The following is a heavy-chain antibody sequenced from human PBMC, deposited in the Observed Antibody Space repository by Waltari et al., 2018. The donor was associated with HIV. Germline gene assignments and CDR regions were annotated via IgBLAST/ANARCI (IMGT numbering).Heavy chain of an antibody. CDR3: ARDWGVRGEGDI. D-gene: IGHD3-10*01. CDR1: GGSIRCGSYY. CDR2: IYTSGST. Sequence: QVQLQESGPGLVKPSQTLSLTCPVSGGSIRCGSYYWSWIRQPAGKGLEWIGRIYTSGSTNYNPSLKSRVTITVDTSKNQFSLKLSSVTAADTAVYYCARDWGVRGEGDIWGQGTMVTVSS. V-gene: IGHV4-61*02. J-gene: IGHJ3*02.